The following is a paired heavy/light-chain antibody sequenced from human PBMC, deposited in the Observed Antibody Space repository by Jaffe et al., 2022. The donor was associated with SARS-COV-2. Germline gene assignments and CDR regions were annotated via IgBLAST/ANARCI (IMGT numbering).Heavy chain of an antibody. CDR1: GFTFSSYS. D-gene: IGHD2-8*01. J-gene: IGHJ6*02. V-gene: IGHV3-48*02. CDR3: ARDLYCLNGICSYYDYGMDV. Sequence: EVQLVESGGGVVQPGGSLRLSCEASGFTFSSYSMNWVRQAPGKGLEWLSYISSGSSGSTIYYADSVKGRFTISRDKAKKSLYLQMNSLRDEDTAVYYCARDLYCLNGICSYYDYGMDVWGQGTTVTVSS. CDR2: ISSGSSGSTI.
Light chain of an antibody. CDR3: QAWDTGSGAV. CDR1: ILGDKY. J-gene: IGLJ2*01. Sequence: SYELTQPPSVSVVPGQTASISCSGDILGDKYASWYQQKPGQSPVLVIYRHDNRPSGIPARFSASHSGNTAILTISAAQTLDEADYYCQAWDTGSGAVFGGGTKLTVL. V-gene: IGLV3-1*01. CDR2: RHD.